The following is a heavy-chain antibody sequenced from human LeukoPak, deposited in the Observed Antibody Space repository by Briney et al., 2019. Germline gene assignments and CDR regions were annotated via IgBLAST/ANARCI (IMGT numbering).Heavy chain of an antibody. J-gene: IGHJ6*02. D-gene: IGHD5-24*01. Sequence: ASVKVSCKASGYTFNNYDINWVRQAPGQGLEWMGWMNPNSGNTGYAQKFQGRFTLTRETFISTAYMELSSLRSDDTAVYYCVRAMDPLDTFNYQYAMDVWGQGTMVTGSS. CDR2: MNPNSGNT. CDR1: GYTFNNYD. V-gene: IGHV1-8*01. CDR3: VRAMDPLDTFNYQYAMDV.